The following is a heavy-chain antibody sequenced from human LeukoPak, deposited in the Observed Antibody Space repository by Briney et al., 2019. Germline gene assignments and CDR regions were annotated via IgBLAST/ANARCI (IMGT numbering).Heavy chain of an antibody. D-gene: IGHD3-22*01. J-gene: IGHJ4*02. CDR3: ARDSSGYYTWDPFDY. V-gene: IGHV3-48*03. Sequence: GGSLRLSCAASGFTFSSYEMNWVRQAPGKGLEWVSYISSSGSTIYYADSVKGRFTISRDNAKNSLYLQMNSLRAEDTAVYYCARDSSGYYTWDPFDYWGQGTLVTVSS. CDR2: ISSSGSTI. CDR1: GFTFSSYE.